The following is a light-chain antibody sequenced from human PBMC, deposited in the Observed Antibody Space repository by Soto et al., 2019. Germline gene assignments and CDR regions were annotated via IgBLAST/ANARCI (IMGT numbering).Light chain of an antibody. CDR1: QSLLHSNGYNY. CDR3: MQVLLQTPPV. J-gene: IGKJ1*01. V-gene: IGKV2-28*01. Sequence: DLVMTQSPLSLPVTPGEPASISCRSSQSLLHSNGYNYLDWYLQKPGQSPQLLIYLGSNRAAGVPDRFGGSGSGTDFALKISRVEAEDVGVYYCMQVLLQTPPVFGQGTKVEIK. CDR2: LGS.